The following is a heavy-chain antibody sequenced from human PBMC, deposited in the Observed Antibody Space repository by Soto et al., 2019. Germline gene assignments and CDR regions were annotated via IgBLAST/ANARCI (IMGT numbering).Heavy chain of an antibody. J-gene: IGHJ6*02. Sequence: QVQLQESGPGLVKPSQTLSLSCTVSGGSISSGGYYWSWIRQHPGKGLEWMGYVYNTGRTDYNPLLESRVKLLLHTTKCQFWLQLTSVTAMDTAVYDCARLPVITLSRGAFGMDVWGQGTTVTVSS. CDR2: VYNTGRT. CDR1: GGSISSGGYY. V-gene: IGHV4-31*03. CDR3: ARLPVITLSRGAFGMDV. D-gene: IGHD3-10*01.